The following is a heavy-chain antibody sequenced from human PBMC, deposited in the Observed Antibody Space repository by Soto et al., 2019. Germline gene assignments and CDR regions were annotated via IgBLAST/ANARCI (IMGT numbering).Heavy chain of an antibody. J-gene: IGHJ4*02. D-gene: IGHD3-22*01. Sequence: ASVKVSCKASGYTFTSYYMHWVRQAPGQGLEWMGIINPSGGSTSYAQKFQGRVTMTRDTSTSTVYMELSSLRSEDTALYYCATVHDSSGYSYYFDYWGQGTLVTVSS. V-gene: IGHV1-46*03. CDR2: INPSGGST. CDR1: GYTFTSYY. CDR3: ATVHDSSGYSYYFDY.